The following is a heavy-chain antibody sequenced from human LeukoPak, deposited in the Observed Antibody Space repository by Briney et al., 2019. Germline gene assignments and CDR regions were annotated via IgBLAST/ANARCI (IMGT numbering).Heavy chain of an antibody. D-gene: IGHD2-2*01. Sequence: SVKVSCKASGYTFTSYGISWVRQAPGQGLEWMGGIIPIFGTANYAQKFQGRVTITADESTSTAYMELSSLRSEDTAVYYCARYTGGIVVVPAGPFDPWGQGTLVTVSS. J-gene: IGHJ5*02. CDR2: IIPIFGTA. CDR1: GYTFTSYG. V-gene: IGHV1-69*13. CDR3: ARYTGGIVVVPAGPFDP.